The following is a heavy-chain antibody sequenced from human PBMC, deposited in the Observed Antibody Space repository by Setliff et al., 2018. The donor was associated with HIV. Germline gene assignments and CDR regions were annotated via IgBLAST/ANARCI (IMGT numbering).Heavy chain of an antibody. CDR2: IYYSGST. J-gene: IGHJ4*02. CDR3: VRGGHWRFDY. V-gene: IGHV4-30-4*08. CDR1: GGSIISGDRY. D-gene: IGHD1-1*01. Sequence: LSLTCTVSGGSIISGDRYWSWIRQPPGKGLEWIDYIYYSGSTNFNPSLKTRVTTSVDKSKNQFSLNLSSVTAADTAVYYCVRGGHWRFDYWGQGTLVTVSS.